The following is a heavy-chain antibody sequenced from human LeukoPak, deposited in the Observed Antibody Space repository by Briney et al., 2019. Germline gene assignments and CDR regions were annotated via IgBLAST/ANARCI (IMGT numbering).Heavy chain of an antibody. J-gene: IGHJ4*02. CDR3: AKGGWLDD. V-gene: IGHV3-23*01. Sequence: PGGSLRLSCAASGFNFNKYDMTWARQAPGKGLEWVSTITGRSDKTYYTDSVKGRFVTSRDNSKDTLHLQMNSLRAEDTALNYCAKGGWLDDLGQGALVTVSS. CDR2: ITGRSDKT. CDR1: GFNFNKYD. D-gene: IGHD6-19*01.